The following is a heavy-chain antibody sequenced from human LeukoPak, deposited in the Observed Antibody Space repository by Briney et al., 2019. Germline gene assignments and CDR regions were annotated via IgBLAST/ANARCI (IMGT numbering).Heavy chain of an antibody. Sequence: GASVKVSCKASGYTFTSYGISWVRQAPGQGLEWMGWISAYNGNTNYAQKLQGRVTMTTDTSTSTAYMELRSLRSDDTAVDYWAREYCSSTSCTRPRYDYWGQGTRVTVSS. D-gene: IGHD2-2*01. V-gene: IGHV1-18*04. CDR2: ISAYNGNT. CDR1: GYTFTSYG. J-gene: IGHJ4*02. CDR3: AREYCSSTSCTRPRYDY.